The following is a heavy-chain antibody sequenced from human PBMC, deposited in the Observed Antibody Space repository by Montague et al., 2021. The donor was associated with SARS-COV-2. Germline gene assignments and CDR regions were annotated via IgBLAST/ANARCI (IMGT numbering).Heavy chain of an antibody. V-gene: IGHV4-59*01. CDR1: NASFDNYY. CDR3: ARRIVTYYWHFDL. J-gene: IGHJ2*01. D-gene: IGHD2-15*01. Sequence: SETLSLTCTVSNASFDNYYWSWVRQSPGKGLEYIGYIHYSGRTNYNPSLRSRVTISIDTSKNQFSLKLMSVTAAETAIYFCARRIVTYYWHFDLWGRGTLVTVSS. CDR2: IHYSGRT.